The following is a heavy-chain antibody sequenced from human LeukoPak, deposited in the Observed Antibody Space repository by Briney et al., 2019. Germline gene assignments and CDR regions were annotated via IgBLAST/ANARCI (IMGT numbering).Heavy chain of an antibody. CDR2: INPSGGST. D-gene: IGHD3-22*01. CDR3: ARIMYYYDSSGYYGY. J-gene: IGHJ4*02. Sequence: ASVKVSCKASGYTFTSYYMHWVRQAPGQGLEWMGIINPSGGSTSYAQKFQGRVTMTRDTSISTAYMELSRLRSDDTAVYYCARIMYYYDSSGYYGYWGQGTLVTVSS. V-gene: IGHV1-46*01. CDR1: GYTFTSYY.